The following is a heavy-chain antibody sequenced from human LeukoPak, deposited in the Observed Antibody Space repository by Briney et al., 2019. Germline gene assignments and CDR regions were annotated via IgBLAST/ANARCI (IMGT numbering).Heavy chain of an antibody. CDR3: TRGWELPPYFDY. D-gene: IGHD1-26*01. CDR1: GFTFNTYS. J-gene: IGHJ4*02. Sequence: GGSLRLSCAASGFTFNTYSMNWVRQAPGKGLEWVGFIRSKAYGGTTEYAASVKGRFTISRDDSKSIAYLQMNSLKTEDTAVYYCTRGWELPPYFDYWGQGTLVTVSS. V-gene: IGHV3-49*04. CDR2: IRSKAYGGTT.